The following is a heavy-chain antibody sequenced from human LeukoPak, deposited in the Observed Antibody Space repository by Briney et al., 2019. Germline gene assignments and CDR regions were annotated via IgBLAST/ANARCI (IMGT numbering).Heavy chain of an antibody. J-gene: IGHJ4*02. V-gene: IGHV3-23*01. CDR1: GFTFSSYV. Sequence: PGGSLRLSCAASGFTFSSYVMSWVRQAPGKGLEWVSGISGSGGNTYYADSVKGRFTISRDNSKNTLYLQMNSLRAEDTAVYYCARGQDGYPIHTLDYWGQGTLVTVSS. D-gene: IGHD5-24*01. CDR2: ISGSGGNT. CDR3: ARGQDGYPIHTLDY.